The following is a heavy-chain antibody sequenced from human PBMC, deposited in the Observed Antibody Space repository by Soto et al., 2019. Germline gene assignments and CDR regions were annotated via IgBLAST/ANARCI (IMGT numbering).Heavy chain of an antibody. Sequence: QVQLQESGPGLVKPSQTLSLTCTVSGGSISSGGYYWSWIRQHPGKGLEWIGYIYYSGSTYYNPSIKSRVTISVDTSKNKFSLKLSSVTAADTAVSSCARSHYDFCSEGYWFDPWGQGTLVTVSS. CDR2: IYYSGST. J-gene: IGHJ5*02. CDR3: ARSHYDFCSEGYWFDP. V-gene: IGHV4-31*03. D-gene: IGHD3-3*01. CDR1: GGSISSGGYY.